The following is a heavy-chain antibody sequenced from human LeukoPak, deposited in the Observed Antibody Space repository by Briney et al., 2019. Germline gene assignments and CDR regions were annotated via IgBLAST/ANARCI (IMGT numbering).Heavy chain of an antibody. CDR2: VSGSGGAT. J-gene: IGHJ4*02. Sequence: GGSLRLSCATSGFTFSSYAMSWVRQAPGEGLEWVSAVSGSGGATYYADSVEGRFTISRDNSKNTLYLQVNSLRAEDTAVYYCAKALSGYAYGGGFDYWGQGTLVAVSS. D-gene: IGHD5-18*01. V-gene: IGHV3-23*01. CDR3: AKALSGYAYGGGFDY. CDR1: GFTFSSYA.